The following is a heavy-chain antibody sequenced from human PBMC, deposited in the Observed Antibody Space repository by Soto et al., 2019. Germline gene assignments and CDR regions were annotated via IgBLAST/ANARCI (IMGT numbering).Heavy chain of an antibody. Sequence: ASVKVSCKASGYTFTSYDINWVRQATGQGLEWMGWMNPNSGNTGYAQKFQGRVTMTRNTSISTAYMELSSLRSEDTAVYYCARGLYYYYYMDVWGKGTTVTVSS. CDR1: GYTFTSYD. CDR3: ARGLYYYYYMDV. CDR2: MNPNSGNT. V-gene: IGHV1-8*01. J-gene: IGHJ6*03.